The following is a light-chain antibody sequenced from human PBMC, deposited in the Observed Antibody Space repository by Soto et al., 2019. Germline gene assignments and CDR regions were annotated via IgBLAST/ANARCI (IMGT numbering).Light chain of an antibody. V-gene: IGLV2-14*03. CDR1: SSDIGDYKY. CDR2: DVS. Sequence: QSALTQPASVSGSPGQSITISCTGSSSDIGDYKYVSWYKHHPGKAPKLMIYDVSNRPSGVSNRFSGSKSGNTASLTISGLQAEDEADYYCSSYTSTNFLIFGGGPKLTVL. CDR3: SSYTSTNFLI. J-gene: IGLJ2*01.